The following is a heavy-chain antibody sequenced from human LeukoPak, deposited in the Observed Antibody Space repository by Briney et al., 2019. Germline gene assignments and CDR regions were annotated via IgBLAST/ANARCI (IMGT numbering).Heavy chain of an antibody. Sequence: SETLSLTCAVYGVSFSGYYWSWIRQPPGKGLEWIGEINHSGSTNYNPSLKSRVTISVDTSKNQFSLKLSSVTAADTAVYYCARRRLLWFGESYTFDYWGQGTLVIVSS. J-gene: IGHJ4*02. V-gene: IGHV4-34*01. CDR3: ARRRLLWFGESYTFDY. D-gene: IGHD3-10*01. CDR2: INHSGST. CDR1: GVSFSGYY.